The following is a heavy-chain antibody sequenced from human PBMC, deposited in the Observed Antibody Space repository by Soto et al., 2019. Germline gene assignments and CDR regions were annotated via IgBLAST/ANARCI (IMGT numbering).Heavy chain of an antibody. V-gene: IGHV3-7*04. J-gene: IGHJ6*02. CDR2: IKQDGSEK. D-gene: IGHD3-22*01. CDR3: ARFYYDSSGYLPSPYYYYYGMDV. CDR1: GFSFSYFW. Sequence: PGGSLRLSCATSGFSFSYFWLNWVRQAPGRGLEWVANIKQDGSEKYYVDSVKGRFTISRDNAKNSLYLQMNSLRAEDTAVYYCARFYYDSSGYLPSPYYYYYGMDVWGQGTMVTVSS.